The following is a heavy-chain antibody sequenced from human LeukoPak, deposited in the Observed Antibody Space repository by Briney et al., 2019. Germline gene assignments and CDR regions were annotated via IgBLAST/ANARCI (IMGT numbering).Heavy chain of an antibody. Sequence: GGPLRLSCAASGFTFSTYAMTWVRRAPGKGLEWVSAISGGGDITYYADSVKGRSTISRNNSKNTLYLQMNSLRAEDTAVYYCAKVPSGRYCSGGRCYFDYWGQGTLVTVSS. V-gene: IGHV3-23*01. CDR1: GFTFSTYA. D-gene: IGHD2-15*01. CDR3: AKVPSGRYCSGGRCYFDY. J-gene: IGHJ4*02. CDR2: ISGGGDIT.